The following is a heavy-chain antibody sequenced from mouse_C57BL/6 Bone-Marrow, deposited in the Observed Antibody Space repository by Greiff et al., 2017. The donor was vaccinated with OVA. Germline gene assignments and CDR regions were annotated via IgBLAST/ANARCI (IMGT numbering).Heavy chain of an antibody. CDR1: GYTFTDYN. V-gene: IGHV1-22*01. CDR3: ASMITTGRYYAMDY. CDR2: INPNNGGT. D-gene: IGHD2-4*01. Sequence: EVQLQQSGPELVKPGASVKMSCKASGYTFTDYNMHWVKQSHGKSLEWIGYINPNNGGTSYNQKFKGKATLTVNKSSSTAYMELRSLTSEDSAVYYCASMITTGRYYAMDYWGQGTSVTVSS. J-gene: IGHJ4*01.